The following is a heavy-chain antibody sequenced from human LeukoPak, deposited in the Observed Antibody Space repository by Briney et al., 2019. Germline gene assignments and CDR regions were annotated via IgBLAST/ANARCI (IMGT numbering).Heavy chain of an antibody. V-gene: IGHV3-33*01. D-gene: IGHD1-26*01. CDR3: ARDSGGYGGDGNDY. J-gene: IGHJ4*02. Sequence: PGGSLRLSCAASGFTFSSHGMHWVRQAPGKGLEWVAVIWYDGSNKHYANSVKGRFTISRDNSKNTLYLQMNSPRAEDTAVYYCARDSGGYGGDGNDYWGQGTLVTVSS. CDR1: GFTFSSHG. CDR2: IWYDGSNK.